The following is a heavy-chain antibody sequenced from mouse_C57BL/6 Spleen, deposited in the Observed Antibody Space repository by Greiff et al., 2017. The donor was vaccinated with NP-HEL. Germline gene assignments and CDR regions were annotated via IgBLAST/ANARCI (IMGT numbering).Heavy chain of an antibody. D-gene: IGHD1-1*01. CDR3: ASCTTGVATGAMDY. V-gene: IGHV14-2*01. J-gene: IGHJ4*01. CDR1: GFNIKDYY. CDR2: IDPEDGET. Sequence: EVQLQQSGAELVKPGASVKLSCTASGFNIKDYYMHWVKQRTEQGLEWIGRIDPEDGETKYAPKYQGKATITADTSSNTAYLQLSSLTSEDTAVYCGASCTTGVATGAMDYWGQGTSVTVSS.